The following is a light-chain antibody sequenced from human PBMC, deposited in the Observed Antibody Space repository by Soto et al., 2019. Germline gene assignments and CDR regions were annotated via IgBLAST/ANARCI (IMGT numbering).Light chain of an antibody. CDR1: SSDVGGYDY. Sequence: QSVLTQPPSASGSPGQSVTISCTGTSSDVGGYDYVSWYQQHPGKAPKLMIYEVSERPSGVPDRFSGSKSGNTASLTVSGLQAEDEGDYYCGSYSSTDTPFVFGTGTKVTVL. V-gene: IGLV2-8*01. J-gene: IGLJ1*01. CDR3: GSYSSTDTPFV. CDR2: EVS.